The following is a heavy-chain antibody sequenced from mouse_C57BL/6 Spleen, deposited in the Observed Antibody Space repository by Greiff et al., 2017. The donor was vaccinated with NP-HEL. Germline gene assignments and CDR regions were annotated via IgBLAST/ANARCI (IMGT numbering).Heavy chain of an antibody. CDR2: INPNNGGT. D-gene: IGHD1-1*01. Sequence: VQLKESGPELVKPGASVKMSCKASGYTFSDYNMHWVKQSHGKSLEWIGYINPNNGGTSYNQKFKGKATLTVNKSSSTAYMELRSLTSEDSAVYYCARSGVVPFMDYWGQGTSVTVSS. CDR1: GYTFSDYN. CDR3: ARSGVVPFMDY. V-gene: IGHV1-22*01. J-gene: IGHJ4*01.